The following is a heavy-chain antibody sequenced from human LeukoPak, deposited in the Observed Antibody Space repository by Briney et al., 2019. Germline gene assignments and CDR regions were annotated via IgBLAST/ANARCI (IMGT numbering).Heavy chain of an antibody. CDR3: ARDPVGDYFDY. CDR2: IYTSGTP. Sequence: PSETLSLTCAVYGGSFSGYYWTWIRQPAGKGLEWVGRIYTSGTPNYNPSLKSRVTISMDTSKNQFSLKLSSVTAADTAVYYCARDPVGDYFDYWGQGTLVTVSS. J-gene: IGHJ4*02. CDR1: GGSFSGYY. D-gene: IGHD3-16*01. V-gene: IGHV4-4*07.